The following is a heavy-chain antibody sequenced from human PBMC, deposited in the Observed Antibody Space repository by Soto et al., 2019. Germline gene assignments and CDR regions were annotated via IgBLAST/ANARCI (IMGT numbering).Heavy chain of an antibody. V-gene: IGHV3-21*01. D-gene: IGHD5-12*01. J-gene: IGHJ3*02. CDR2: ISSSSSYI. Sequence: XGSLRLSCAACGCTVSSYSMNWVRQAPGKGLEWASSISSSSSYIYYADSVKGRFTISRDNAKNSLYLQMNSLRAEDTAVYYCAREWPSAFDIWGQGTMVTVS. CDR1: GCTVSSYS. CDR3: AREWPSAFDI.